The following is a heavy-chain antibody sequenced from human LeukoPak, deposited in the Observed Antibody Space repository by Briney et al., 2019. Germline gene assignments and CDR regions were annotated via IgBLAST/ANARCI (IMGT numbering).Heavy chain of an antibody. Sequence: GGSLRLSCAASGFTFSSYSMSWVRQAPGKGLEWVSIIYSGGSTNYAESVKGRFTISRDNFKNTVYLQMNSLRVEDTAMYYCARYSGSYYYGLDVWGQGTTVTVSS. V-gene: IGHV3-53*01. D-gene: IGHD1-26*01. CDR2: IYSGGST. J-gene: IGHJ6*02. CDR3: ARYSGSYYYGLDV. CDR1: GFTFSSYS.